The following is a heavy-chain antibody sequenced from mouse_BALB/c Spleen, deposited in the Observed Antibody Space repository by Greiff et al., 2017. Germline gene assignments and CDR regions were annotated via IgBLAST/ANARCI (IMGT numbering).Heavy chain of an antibody. CDR3: ARLDYYGRGDAMDY. D-gene: IGHD1-1*01. CDR1: GYTFTSYW. Sequence: QVQLQQPGAELVNPGASVKLSCKASGYTFTSYWMHWVKQRPGQGLEWIGEINPSNGRTNYNEKFKSKATLTVDKSSSTAYMQLSSLTSEDSAVYYCARLDYYGRGDAMDYWGQGTAVTVSS. CDR2: INPSNGRT. V-gene: IGHV1S81*02. J-gene: IGHJ4*01.